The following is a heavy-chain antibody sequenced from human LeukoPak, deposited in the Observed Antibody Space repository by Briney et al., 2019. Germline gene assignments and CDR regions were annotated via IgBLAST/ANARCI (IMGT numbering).Heavy chain of an antibody. CDR2: INHSGRT. Sequence: PSETLSLTCAVYGGSFSGYYWSWIRQPPGKGLEWIGEINHSGRTNYNPSLKSRVTISVDTSKNQFSLKLSSVTAADTAVYYCARGCIAAVPYYFDYWGQGTLVTVSS. J-gene: IGHJ4*02. CDR1: GGSFSGYY. D-gene: IGHD6-13*01. CDR3: ARGCIAAVPYYFDY. V-gene: IGHV4-34*01.